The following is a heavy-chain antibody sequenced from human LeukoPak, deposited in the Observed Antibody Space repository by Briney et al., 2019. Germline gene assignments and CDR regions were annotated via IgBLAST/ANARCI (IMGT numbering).Heavy chain of an antibody. J-gene: IGHJ4*02. Sequence: ASVKVSCKASGYTFTSNYIHWVRQAPGQGLEWMGMFYPRDGSTSYAQKFQGRVTVTRDTSTSTVHMELSGLRSEDTAVYYCARDQEGFDYWAREPWSPSPQ. V-gene: IGHV1-46*01. CDR1: GYTFTSNY. CDR3: ARDQEGFDY. CDR2: FYPRDGST.